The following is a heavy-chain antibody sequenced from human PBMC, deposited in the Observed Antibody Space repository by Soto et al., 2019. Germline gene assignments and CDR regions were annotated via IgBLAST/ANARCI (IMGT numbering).Heavy chain of an antibody. CDR3: ARGGVLGGRLEY. D-gene: IGHD3-16*01. Sequence: EVQLVESGGGLVQPGGSLRVSCAASGFTFSDYWMTWVRQAPEKGLEWVASIRQDGREKSYVDPVKGRFTISRDNAKNSLYLQMSSLGADDTAVYYCARGGVLGGRLEYWDQGSLVTVSS. V-gene: IGHV3-7*04. CDR1: GFTFSDYW. J-gene: IGHJ4*02. CDR2: IRQDGREK.